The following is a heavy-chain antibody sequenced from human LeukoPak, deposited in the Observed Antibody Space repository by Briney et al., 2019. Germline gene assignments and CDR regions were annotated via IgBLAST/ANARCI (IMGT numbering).Heavy chain of an antibody. V-gene: IGHV4-59*01. D-gene: IGHD1-26*01. J-gene: IGHJ1*01. CDR3: ASFYSGSSVQYFQH. CDR1: GGSISNYY. Sequence: SETLSLTCTVSGGSISNYYWSWIRQPPGKGLEWIGYINCSGSTNYNASLKSRVTISVDTSKNQFSLKLSSVTAADTAVYYCASFYSGSSVQYFQHWGQGTLVTVSS. CDR2: INCSGST.